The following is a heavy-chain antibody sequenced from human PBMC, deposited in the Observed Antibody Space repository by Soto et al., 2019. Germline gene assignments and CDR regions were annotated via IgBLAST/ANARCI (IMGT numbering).Heavy chain of an antibody. CDR1: RYIFSELS. V-gene: IGHV1-24*01. CDR2: FDPEDGEI. D-gene: IGHD3-22*01. Sequence: ASVKVSCKVSRYIFSELSMYWVRRAPGKGLEWMGGFDPEDGEILYAQNFQGRVTMTEDTATDTAFMELRSLRLEDTAVYYCAADGPRTNYYDTDGYRAWG. J-gene: IGHJ5*01. CDR3: AADGPRTNYYDTDGYRA.